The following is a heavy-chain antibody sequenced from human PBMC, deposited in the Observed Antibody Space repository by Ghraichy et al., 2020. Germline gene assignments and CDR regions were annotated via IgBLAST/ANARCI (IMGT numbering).Heavy chain of an antibody. Sequence: ASVKVSCKASGYTFTGYYMHWVRQAPGQGLEWMGRINPNSGGTNYAQKFQGRVTMTRDTSISTAYMELSRLRSDDTAVYYCARVARGYSSSWYAYYFDYWGQGTLVTVSS. J-gene: IGHJ4*02. CDR1: GYTFTGYY. V-gene: IGHV1-2*06. CDR3: ARVARGYSSSWYAYYFDY. D-gene: IGHD6-13*01. CDR2: INPNSGGT.